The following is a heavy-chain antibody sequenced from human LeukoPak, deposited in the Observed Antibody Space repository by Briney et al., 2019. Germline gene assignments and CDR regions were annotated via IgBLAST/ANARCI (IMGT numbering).Heavy chain of an antibody. CDR3: ARAVEMATIAQSYYFDY. Sequence: SSETLSLTCTVSGGSISSYYWSWVRQPPGKGLEWIGYIYYSGSTNYNPSLKSRVTISVDTSKNQFSLKLSSVTAADTAVYYCARAVEMATIAQSYYFDYWGQGTLVTVSS. CDR2: IYYSGST. CDR1: GGSISSYY. V-gene: IGHV4-59*12. J-gene: IGHJ4*02. D-gene: IGHD2-21*01.